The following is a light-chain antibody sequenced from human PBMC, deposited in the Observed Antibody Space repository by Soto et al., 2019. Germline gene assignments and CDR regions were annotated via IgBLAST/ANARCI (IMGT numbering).Light chain of an antibody. J-gene: IGKJ4*01. CDR2: GAS. Sequence: ERVMTQSPATLSVSPGERVTLSCRASQSVSNNLAWYQQKPGQTPRLLIYGASNRATGIPARFSGSGSGTDFTLTISSLEPEDFAVYYCQQHTNWPLTFGGGTKVDIK. V-gene: IGKV3D-15*01. CDR3: QQHTNWPLT. CDR1: QSVSNN.